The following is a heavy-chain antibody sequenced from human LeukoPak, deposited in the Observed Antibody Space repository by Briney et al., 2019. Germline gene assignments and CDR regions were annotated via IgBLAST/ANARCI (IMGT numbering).Heavy chain of an antibody. CDR2: IYYSGST. Sequence: SETLSLTCIVSGGSISSSSYYWGWIRQPPGKGLEWIGSIYYSGSTYYNPSLKSRFTISVDTSKNQFSLKLSSVTAADTALYYCARTGGSFYFYYYMDVWGKGTTITVSS. V-gene: IGHV4-39*07. D-gene: IGHD1-26*01. J-gene: IGHJ6*03. CDR1: GGSISSSSYY. CDR3: ARTGGSFYFYYYMDV.